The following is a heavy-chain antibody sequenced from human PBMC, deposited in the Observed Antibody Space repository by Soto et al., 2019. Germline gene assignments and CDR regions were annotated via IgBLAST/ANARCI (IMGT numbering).Heavy chain of an antibody. CDR1: GFTFRNQD. Sequence: EVQLLESGGGLVQPGGSLRLSCVASGFTFRNQDMRWVRQAPGKGLEWVSGISGSGVITYYADSAKGRFTLSTDNSKNTPYLQMNSLRAEDTAVYYCAKDRPFRSYFERSGCYNSWGQGTLVTVSP. CDR2: ISGSGVIT. V-gene: IGHV3-23*01. J-gene: IGHJ4*02. D-gene: IGHD3-3*01. CDR3: AKDRPFRSYFERSGCYNS.